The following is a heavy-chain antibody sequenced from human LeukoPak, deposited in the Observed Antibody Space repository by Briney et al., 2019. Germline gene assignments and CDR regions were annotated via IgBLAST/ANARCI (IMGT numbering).Heavy chain of an antibody. CDR3: ARDPGGDRSSSWYYFDS. D-gene: IGHD6-13*01. CDR1: GGSISSGGYY. V-gene: IGHV4-31*03. CDR2: IYYSGST. Sequence: PSETLSLTCTVSGGSISSGGYYWTWIRQHPGKGLEWIGYIYYSGSTYYNPSLKSRVTISVDTSKNQFSLRLSSVTAADTAVYYCARDPGGDRSSSWYYFDSWGRGTLVTVSS. J-gene: IGHJ4*02.